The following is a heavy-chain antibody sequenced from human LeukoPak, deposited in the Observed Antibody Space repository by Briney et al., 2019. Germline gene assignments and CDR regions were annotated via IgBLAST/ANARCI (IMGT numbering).Heavy chain of an antibody. CDR1: GGTFSSYA. J-gene: IGHJ4*02. V-gene: IGHV1-69*05. CDR2: IIPIFGTA. Sequence: SVKFSCKASGGTFSSYAISWVRQAPGQGLEWMGRIIPIFGTANYAQKFQGRVTITTDESTSTAYMELSSLRSEDTAVYYCAREEGYDFWSGYLRNYFDYWGQGTLVTVSS. CDR3: AREEGYDFWSGYLRNYFDY. D-gene: IGHD3-3*01.